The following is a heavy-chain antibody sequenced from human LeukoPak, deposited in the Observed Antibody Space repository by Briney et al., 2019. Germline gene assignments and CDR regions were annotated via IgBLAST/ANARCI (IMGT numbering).Heavy chain of an antibody. CDR2: IYSGGST. CDR1: GFTVSSNY. CDR3: ARLAYYDSSGYPYYYGMDV. D-gene: IGHD3-22*01. V-gene: IGHV3-66*01. J-gene: IGHJ6*02. Sequence: PGGSLRLSCAASGFTVSSNYMSWVRQAPGKGLEWVSVIYSGGSTYYAGSVKGRFTISRDNSKNTMYLQMNSLRAEDTAVYYCARLAYYDSSGYPYYYGMDVWGQGTTVTVSS.